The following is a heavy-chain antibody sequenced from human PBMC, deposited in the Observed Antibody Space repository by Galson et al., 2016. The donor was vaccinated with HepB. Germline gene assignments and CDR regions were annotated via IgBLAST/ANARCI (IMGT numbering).Heavy chain of an antibody. J-gene: IGHJ4*02. Sequence: APGRAPECVSIIYSGGGTYYADSVKGRFTISRDSSKNTMYLQMNSLRVEDTAVYYCARALWGQSCSSTSCVTGGLDYWGPGTLVTVSS. CDR3: ARALWGQSCSSTSCVTGGLDY. D-gene: IGHD2-2*01. V-gene: IGHV3-53*01. CDR2: IYSGGGT.